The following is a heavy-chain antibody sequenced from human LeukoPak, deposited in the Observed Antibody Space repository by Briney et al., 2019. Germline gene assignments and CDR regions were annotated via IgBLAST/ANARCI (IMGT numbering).Heavy chain of an antibody. CDR1: GFTFSSYG. CDR2: IRYDGSNK. CDR3: AKDSGYENTYYFDY. V-gene: IGHV3-30*02. Sequence: PGGSLRLSCAASGFTFSSYGMHWVRQAPGKGLEWVAFIRYDGSNKYYADSVKGRFTISGDNSKNTLYLQMNSLRAEDTAVYYCAKDSGYENTYYFDYWGQGTLVTVSS. J-gene: IGHJ4*02. D-gene: IGHD5-12*01.